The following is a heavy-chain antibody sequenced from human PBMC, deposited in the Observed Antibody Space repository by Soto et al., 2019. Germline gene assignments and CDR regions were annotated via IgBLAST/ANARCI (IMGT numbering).Heavy chain of an antibody. Sequence: GESLKISCKGSGYSFTSYWIGWVRQMPGKGLEWMGIIYPGDSDTRYSPSFQGQVTISADKSISTAYLQWSSLKASDTAMYYCARLSMGHYCSGGSCCDYWGQGTLVTVSS. V-gene: IGHV5-51*01. D-gene: IGHD2-15*01. CDR1: GYSFTSYW. CDR3: ARLSMGHYCSGGSCCDY. J-gene: IGHJ4*02. CDR2: IYPGDSDT.